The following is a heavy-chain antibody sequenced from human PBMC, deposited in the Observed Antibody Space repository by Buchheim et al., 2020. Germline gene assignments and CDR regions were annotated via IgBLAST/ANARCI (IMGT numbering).Heavy chain of an antibody. CDR1: GFSFSSYT. CDR3: ARSRTAGTYYFDY. D-gene: IGHD6-19*01. Sequence: EVQLVESGGGLVQPGGSLRLSCAASGFSFSSYTMNWVRQAPGKGLEWVSYIGSSGSAKYYAGSVKGRFTISRDNANNSLYLQMNSLRVEDTAVYYCARSRTAGTYYFDYWGQGAL. V-gene: IGHV3-48*01. J-gene: IGHJ4*02. CDR2: IGSSGSAK.